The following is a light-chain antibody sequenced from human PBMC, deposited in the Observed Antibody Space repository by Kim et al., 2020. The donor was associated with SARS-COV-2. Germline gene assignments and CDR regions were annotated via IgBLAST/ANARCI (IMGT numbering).Light chain of an antibody. V-gene: IGKV3-11*01. CDR3: QQRNNRTPTVT. J-gene: IGKJ4*01. CDR2: DAA. Sequence: PGEEAIVSCRASQSIGISLGWYQRKLGQAPRLLSYDAAIRAAGIPDRFSGGAAGTDLHLSINNLEPENFAVYYCQQRNNRTPTVTFGGGTKVDIK. CDR1: QSIGIS.